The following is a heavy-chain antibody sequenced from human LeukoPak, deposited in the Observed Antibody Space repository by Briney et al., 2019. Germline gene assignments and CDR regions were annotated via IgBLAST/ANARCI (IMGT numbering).Heavy chain of an antibody. D-gene: IGHD6-13*01. CDR3: ARPSVSSPDQYFDY. J-gene: IGHJ4*02. CDR1: GGTFSSYA. V-gene: IGHV1-69*05. CDR2: IMPIFGTA. Sequence: ASVKVSCKGSGGTFSSYAISWVRQAPGQGVEWMGGIMPIFGTANYAQKFQGRVTITTDGSRRTANMEVSRVRSEDTAGYYCARPSVSSPDQYFDYWGQGTLVTVSS.